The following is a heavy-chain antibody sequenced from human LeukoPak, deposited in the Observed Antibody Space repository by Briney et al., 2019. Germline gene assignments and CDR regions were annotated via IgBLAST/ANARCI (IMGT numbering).Heavy chain of an antibody. CDR2: ISVSSGTT. Sequence: ASVKVSCKSSVYTFSDYGVTWVPQAPGQGLEWMGWISVSSGTTTFAQNFQDRVTLTTDASTNTAYMELRTLRSDDTAVYYCARDVSRGYMDYWGQGTLVTVSS. CDR3: ARDVSRGYMDY. CDR1: VYTFSDYG. J-gene: IGHJ4*02. V-gene: IGHV1-18*01.